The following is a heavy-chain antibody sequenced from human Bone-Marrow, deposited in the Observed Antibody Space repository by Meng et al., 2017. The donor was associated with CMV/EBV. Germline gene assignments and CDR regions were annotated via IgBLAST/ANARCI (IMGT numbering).Heavy chain of an antibody. Sequence: ASVKVSCKASGYTFTSYGISWVRQAPGQGLEWMGWISAYNGNTNYAQKLQGRVTMTTDTSTSTAYMELRSLRSDDTAVYYRARDGPDSSGYSDFDYWGQGTLVTVSS. CDR2: ISAYNGNT. CDR3: ARDGPDSSGYSDFDY. D-gene: IGHD3-22*01. CDR1: GYTFTSYG. V-gene: IGHV1-18*01. J-gene: IGHJ4*02.